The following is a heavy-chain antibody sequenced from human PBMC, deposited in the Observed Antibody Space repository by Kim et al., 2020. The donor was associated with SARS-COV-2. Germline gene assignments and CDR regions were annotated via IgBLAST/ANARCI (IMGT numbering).Heavy chain of an antibody. CDR2: IGTAGDT. Sequence: GGSLRLSCAASGFTFSSYDMHWVRQATGKGLEWVSAIGTAGDTYYPGSVKSRFTISRENAKNSLYLQMNSLRAGDTAVYYCARGHSGSSKREYYFDYWGQGTLVTVSS. V-gene: IGHV3-13*04. CDR1: GFTFSSYD. J-gene: IGHJ4*02. D-gene: IGHD1-26*01. CDR3: ARGHSGSSKREYYFDY.